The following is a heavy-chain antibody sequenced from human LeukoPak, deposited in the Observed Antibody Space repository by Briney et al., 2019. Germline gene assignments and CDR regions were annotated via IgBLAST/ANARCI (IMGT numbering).Heavy chain of an antibody. CDR1: GGSISSSSYY. Sequence: PSETLSLTCTVSGGSISSSSYYWGWIRQPPGKGLEWIGSIYYSGSTYYNPSLKSRVTISVDTSKNQFSLKLSSVTAADTAVYYCARHVPLITFTGYYGSGSHFDYWGQGTLVTVSS. V-gene: IGHV4-39*01. CDR2: IYYSGST. D-gene: IGHD3-10*01. J-gene: IGHJ4*02. CDR3: ARHVPLITFTGYYGSGSHFDY.